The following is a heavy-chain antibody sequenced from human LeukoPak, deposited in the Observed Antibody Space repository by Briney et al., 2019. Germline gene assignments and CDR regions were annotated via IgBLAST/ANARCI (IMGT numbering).Heavy chain of an antibody. CDR3: ARDWFSGYDLRGNLDY. J-gene: IGHJ4*02. CDR1: GFTFSSYG. CDR2: IWYDGSNK. D-gene: IGHD5-12*01. V-gene: IGHV3-33*01. Sequence: GSLRLSCAASGFTFSSYGMHWVRQAPGKGLEWVAVIWYDGSNKYYADSVKGRFTISRDNSKNTLYLQMNSLRAEDTAVYYCARDWFSGYDLRGNLDYWGQGTLVTVSS.